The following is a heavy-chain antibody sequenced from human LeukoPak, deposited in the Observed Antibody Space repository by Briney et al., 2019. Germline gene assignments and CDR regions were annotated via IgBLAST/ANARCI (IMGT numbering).Heavy chain of an antibody. CDR3: ARDLDYYDGSGYSSSPLDY. V-gene: IGHV3-21*01. D-gene: IGHD3-22*01. CDR1: GFSFSSYT. CDR2: ITSSSTYI. J-gene: IGHJ4*02. Sequence: GGSLRLSCAASGFSFSSYTMNWVPQAPGRGLEWVSSITSSSTYIYYADSVRGRFTVSRDNAKNALYLQMNSLRAEDTAVYFCARDLDYYDGSGYSSSPLDYWGQGTLLTVSS.